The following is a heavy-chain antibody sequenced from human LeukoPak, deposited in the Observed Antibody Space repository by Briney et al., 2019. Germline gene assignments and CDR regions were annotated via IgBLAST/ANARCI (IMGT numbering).Heavy chain of an antibody. Sequence: GGSLRLSCTASGFTFSTFHMHWVRQAPGKGLEWVAVISYDGSNKYYADSVKGRFTISRDNSKNTLYLQMNSLRAEDTAVYYCARVFYDYVWGSYRSHAFDIWGQGTMVTVSS. D-gene: IGHD3-16*02. CDR1: GFTFSTFH. CDR2: ISYDGSNK. V-gene: IGHV3-30*03. CDR3: ARVFYDYVWGSYRSHAFDI. J-gene: IGHJ3*02.